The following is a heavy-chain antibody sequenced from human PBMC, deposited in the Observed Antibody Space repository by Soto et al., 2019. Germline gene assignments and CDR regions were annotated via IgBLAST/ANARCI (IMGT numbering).Heavy chain of an antibody. Sequence: QVQLVESGGGVVQPGRSLRLSCAASGFTFSSYGMHWVRQAPGKGLEWVAVIWYDGSNKYYADSVKGRFTIPRDNSKNTLYLQMNSLRAEDTAVYYCARVGRYCSGGSCYPSGYFDYWGQGTLVTVSS. CDR2: IWYDGSNK. V-gene: IGHV3-33*01. J-gene: IGHJ4*02. CDR1: GFTFSSYG. D-gene: IGHD2-15*01. CDR3: ARVGRYCSGGSCYPSGYFDY.